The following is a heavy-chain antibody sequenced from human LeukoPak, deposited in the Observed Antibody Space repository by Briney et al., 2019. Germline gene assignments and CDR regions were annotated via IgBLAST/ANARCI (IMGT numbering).Heavy chain of an antibody. Sequence: GESLQISCKGSGYSFTSYWIGWVRPMPGKGLEWMGIIYPGDSDPRYRPSFQGQVSISAVKSISTAYLQWSSLKASDTTMYYCARHYRSGGYGESAFDIWGQGTMVTVSS. CDR3: ARHYRSGGYGESAFDI. V-gene: IGHV5-51*01. D-gene: IGHD6-19*01. CDR2: IYPGDSDP. CDR1: GYSFTSYW. J-gene: IGHJ3*02.